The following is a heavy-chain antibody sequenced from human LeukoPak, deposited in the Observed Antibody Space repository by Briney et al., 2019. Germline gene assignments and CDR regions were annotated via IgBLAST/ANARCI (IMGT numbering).Heavy chain of an antibody. D-gene: IGHD2-15*01. V-gene: IGHV3-66*01. CDR1: GFTVSSNY. Sequence: RGSLRLSCAASGFTVSSNYMSWVRQAPGKGLEWVSVIYSGGSTYYADSVKGRFTISRDNSKNTLYLQMNSLRAEDTAVYYCAREGVPRYCSGGSCGPTSYYYYGMDVWGQGTTATVSS. J-gene: IGHJ6*02. CDR3: AREGVPRYCSGGSCGPTSYYYYGMDV. CDR2: IYSGGST.